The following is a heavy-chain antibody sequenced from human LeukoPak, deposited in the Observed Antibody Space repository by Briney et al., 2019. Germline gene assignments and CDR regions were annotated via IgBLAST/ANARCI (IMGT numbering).Heavy chain of an antibody. J-gene: IGHJ5*02. CDR2: IYHSGST. Sequence: SETLSLTCTVSGYSISIGYYWGWIRQPPGKGLEWIGSIYHSGSTNYNPSLKSRVTISVDTSKNQFSLKLSSVTAADTAVYYCARSAYRGSGSYYNPRNLPKGRWFDPWGQGTLVTVSS. V-gene: IGHV4-38-2*02. CDR3: ARSAYRGSGSYYNPRNLPKGRWFDP. CDR1: GYSISIGYY. D-gene: IGHD3-10*01.